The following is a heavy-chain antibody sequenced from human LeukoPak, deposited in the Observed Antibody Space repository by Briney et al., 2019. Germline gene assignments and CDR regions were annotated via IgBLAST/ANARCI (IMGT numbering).Heavy chain of an antibody. CDR1: GFTVSSNY. CDR3: ARHKPYSSGWYVLDY. V-gene: IGHV3-53*01. D-gene: IGHD6-19*01. Sequence: PGGSLRLSCAASGFTVSSNYMSWVRQAPGKGLEWVSVIYSGGSTYYADSVKGRFTISRDNSKNTLYLQMNSLRAEDTAVYYCARHKPYSSGWYVLDYWSQGTLVTDSS. CDR2: IYSGGST. J-gene: IGHJ4*02.